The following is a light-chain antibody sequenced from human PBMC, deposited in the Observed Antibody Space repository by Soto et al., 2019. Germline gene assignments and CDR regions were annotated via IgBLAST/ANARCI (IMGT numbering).Light chain of an antibody. J-gene: IGKJ3*01. CDR2: YAS. CDR3: QHYSNWPPT. V-gene: IGKV3-15*01. Sequence: EMVMTQSPATLSVSPGERVTLSCRASEIVHSNLPWYQQKPGQGPSLLIYYASTRVTGVPDRFSGSGSGTELTLTISSLQSEDFGVYYCQHYSNWPPTFGPGTKVEI. CDR1: EIVHSN.